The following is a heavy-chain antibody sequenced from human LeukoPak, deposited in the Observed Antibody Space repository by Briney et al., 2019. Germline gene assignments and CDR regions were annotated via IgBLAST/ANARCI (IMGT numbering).Heavy chain of an antibody. CDR3: ARDEYSSSWYWFDP. Sequence: SSETLSLTCTVSGGSISSYYWSWIRQPPGKGLEWIGSIYHSGSTYYNPSLKSRVTISVDTSKNQFSLKLSSVTAADTAVYYCARDEYSSSWYWFDPWGQGTLVTVSS. V-gene: IGHV4-59*12. J-gene: IGHJ5*02. CDR1: GGSISSYY. D-gene: IGHD6-13*01. CDR2: IYHSGST.